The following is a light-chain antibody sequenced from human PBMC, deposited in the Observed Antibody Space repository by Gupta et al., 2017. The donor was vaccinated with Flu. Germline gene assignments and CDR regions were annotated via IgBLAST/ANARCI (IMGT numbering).Light chain of an antibody. Sequence: QSALTQPASVSGSPGQSITISCTGTSSAVGAYEYVSWYQQHPGKAPKLMIYEVTNRPSGVSNRFSGSKSRNTASLTISGLQTEDEADYYCSSYTSTSSDVVFGGGTTLTVL. V-gene: IGLV2-14*01. CDR2: EVT. CDR1: SSAVGAYEY. J-gene: IGLJ2*01. CDR3: SSYTSTSSDVV.